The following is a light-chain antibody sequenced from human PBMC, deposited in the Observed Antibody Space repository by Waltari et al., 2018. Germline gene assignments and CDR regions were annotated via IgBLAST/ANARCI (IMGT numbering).Light chain of an antibody. Sequence: EIVLTQSPGTLSLSPGERATLSCMASQSVSSYLAWYQQKPGQAPRLLIYDASNRATGIPARFSGSGSGTDFTLTISSLEPEDFAIYYCQQCSSWPGTFGQGTKLEIK. CDR1: QSVSSY. CDR3: QQCSSWPGT. CDR2: DAS. J-gene: IGKJ2*01. V-gene: IGKV3-11*01.